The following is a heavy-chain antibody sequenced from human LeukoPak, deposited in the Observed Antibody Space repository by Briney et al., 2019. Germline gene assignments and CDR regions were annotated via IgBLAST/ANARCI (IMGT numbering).Heavy chain of an antibody. Sequence: PSETLTLTSTVSGGSIRTYYWSWIRQPPGKGLEWIGYIYHSGSTNFNASLKSRVTISVDTSRTQFSLKVSSVTAADTAVYYCARGVGSGSYYFDPWGQGTLVTVSS. CDR2: IYHSGST. V-gene: IGHV4-59*01. CDR3: ARGVGSGSYYFDP. D-gene: IGHD1-26*01. J-gene: IGHJ5*02. CDR1: GGSIRTYY.